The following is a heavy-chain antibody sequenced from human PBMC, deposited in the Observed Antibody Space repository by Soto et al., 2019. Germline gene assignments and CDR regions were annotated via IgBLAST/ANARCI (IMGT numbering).Heavy chain of an antibody. CDR3: VRTSLVVAAATREDY. CDR2: IHSDGSST. Sequence: EVQLVESGGGLVQPGGSLSLSCAASGFTFSSYWMHWVRQAQGKGLVWVSRIHSDGSSTIYADSVKGRFTISRDNAKNTLELQMNSLRAEDTAVYYCVRTSLVVAAATREDYWGQGTLVTVSS. V-gene: IGHV3-74*01. D-gene: IGHD2-15*01. J-gene: IGHJ4*02. CDR1: GFTFSSYW.